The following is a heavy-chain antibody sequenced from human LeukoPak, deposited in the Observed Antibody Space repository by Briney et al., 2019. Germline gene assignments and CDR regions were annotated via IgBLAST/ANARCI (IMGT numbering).Heavy chain of an antibody. CDR1: GGTFTSYA. Sequence: SVKVSCKASGGTFTSYAISWVRQAPGQGLEWMGGIIPIFGTANYAQKFQGRVTITADESTSTAYMELSSLRSEDTAVYYCARDLVVVRAARYSSWLLDRLDVWGKGTTVTVSS. CDR2: IIPIFGTA. CDR3: ARDLVVVRAARYSSWLLDRLDV. J-gene: IGHJ6*04. V-gene: IGHV1-69*13. D-gene: IGHD2-2*01.